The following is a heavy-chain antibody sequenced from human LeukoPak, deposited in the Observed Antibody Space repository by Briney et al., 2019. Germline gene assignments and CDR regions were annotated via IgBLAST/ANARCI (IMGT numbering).Heavy chain of an antibody. Sequence: GGALRLSCVGSGFTFSSYSLGWVRPAPGKGLGWVSVISGSGGSTYHADSVKGRFTISRDNSKNTLYLQMNSLRAEDMAVYYCAKDYGDYYFDYWGQGTLVTVSS. D-gene: IGHD4-17*01. CDR3: AKDYGDYYFDY. CDR1: GFTFSSYS. J-gene: IGHJ4*02. CDR2: ISGSGGST. V-gene: IGHV3-23*01.